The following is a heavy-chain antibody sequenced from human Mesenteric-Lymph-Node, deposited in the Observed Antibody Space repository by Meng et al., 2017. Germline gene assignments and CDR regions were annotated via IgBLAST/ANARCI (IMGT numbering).Heavy chain of an antibody. D-gene: IGHD2-21*01. CDR1: GGSMSSCNYY. J-gene: IGHJ4*02. V-gene: IGHV4-30-4*01. CDR3: ASFDHIPRRNYFDY. Sequence: QLHASRHCLGEPPHALSHTCIDSGGSMSSCNYYWSWIRQPPGKGLEWIGYIHHSGSAYYNPSLKSRVSISVDTSKNQFSLNLNSMTAADTAVYYCASFDHIPRRNYFDYWGQGTLVTVSS. CDR2: IHHSGSA.